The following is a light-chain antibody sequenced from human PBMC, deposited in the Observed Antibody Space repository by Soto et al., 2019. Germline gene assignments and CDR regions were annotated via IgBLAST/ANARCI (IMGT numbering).Light chain of an antibody. CDR3: AAWDDSLSGPV. CDR2: SNS. CDR1: SSNIGSKS. Sequence: QSVLTQPPSASGTPGQRVTISCSGGSSNIGSKSVNWYQQLPGTAPKLLIHSNSQRPSGVPDRFSGSKSGTSASLAISGLQSEDEADYYCAAWDDSLSGPVFGGGTKLTVL. J-gene: IGLJ3*02. V-gene: IGLV1-44*01.